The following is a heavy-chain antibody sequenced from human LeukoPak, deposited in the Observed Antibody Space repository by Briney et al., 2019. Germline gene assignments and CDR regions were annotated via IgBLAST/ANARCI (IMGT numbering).Heavy chain of an antibody. CDR3: TSERRIEGSGIYWFDP. D-gene: IGHD3-10*01. CDR2: IRSKAYGGTT. Sequence: GGSLRLSCTASGFTFGDYAMSWFRQAPGKGLEWVGFIRSKAYGGTTEYAASVKGRFTISRDDSKSIAYLQMNSLKTEDTAVYYCTSERRIEGSGIYWFDPWGQGTLVTVSS. V-gene: IGHV3-49*03. J-gene: IGHJ5*02. CDR1: GFTFGDYA.